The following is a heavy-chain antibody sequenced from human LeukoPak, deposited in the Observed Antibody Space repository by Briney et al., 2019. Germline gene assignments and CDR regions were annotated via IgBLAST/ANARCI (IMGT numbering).Heavy chain of an antibody. V-gene: IGHV3-23*01. D-gene: IGHD4-23*01. CDR1: GFTFDNYA. CDR3: TRVRGDYGGTSDF. Sequence: GGSLRLSCAASGFTFDNYAMSWVRQTPGKGLEWVLAIGGSGEDTSYADSVKGRFTVSRDNAENTLYLHMNSLRAEDTAMYHCTRVRGDYGGTSDFWGQGTLVTVSS. J-gene: IGHJ4*02. CDR2: IGGSGEDT.